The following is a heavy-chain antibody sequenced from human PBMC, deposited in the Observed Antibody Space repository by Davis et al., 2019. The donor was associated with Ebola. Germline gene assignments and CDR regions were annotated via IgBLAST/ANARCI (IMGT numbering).Heavy chain of an antibody. CDR1: GYTFTSYG. CDR2: ISAYNGNT. Sequence: AASVKVSCKASGYTFTSYGISWVRQAPGQGLEWMGWISAYNGNTNYAQKLQGRVTITRDTSASTAYMELSSLRSEDTAVYYCARDLACTGGVCYEYYFDYWGQGTLVTVSS. CDR3: ARDLACTGGVCYEYYFDY. V-gene: IGHV1-18*01. D-gene: IGHD2-8*02. J-gene: IGHJ4*02.